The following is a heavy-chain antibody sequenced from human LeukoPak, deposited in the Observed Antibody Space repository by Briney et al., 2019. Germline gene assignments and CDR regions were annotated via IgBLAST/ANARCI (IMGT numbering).Heavy chain of an antibody. D-gene: IGHD6-6*01. J-gene: IGHJ4*02. CDR2: ISWDGGST. CDR3: AKDSKHSSSTDYFDY. V-gene: IGHV3-43*01. CDR1: GFTFDDYT. Sequence: GGSLRLSCAASGFTFDDYTMHWARQAPGKGLEWVSLISWDGGSTYYADSVKGRFTISRDNNKNSLFLQMNSLRTEDTALYYCAKDSKHSSSTDYFDYWGQGTLVTVSS.